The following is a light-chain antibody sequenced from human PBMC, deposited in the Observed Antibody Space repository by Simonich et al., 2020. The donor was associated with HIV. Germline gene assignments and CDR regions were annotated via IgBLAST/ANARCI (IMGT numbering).Light chain of an antibody. J-gene: IGKJ1*01. CDR2: DAS. Sequence: EIVMTQSPATLSVSPGERATLSCRTSQSDSGNLAWYQQKPGQAPRLPIYDASNRATGIPDMFSGSGSGTDFTLTISRLEPEDFAVYYCQQYGSSRTFGQGTKVEIK. V-gene: IGKV3-20*01. CDR1: QSDSGN. CDR3: QQYGSSRT.